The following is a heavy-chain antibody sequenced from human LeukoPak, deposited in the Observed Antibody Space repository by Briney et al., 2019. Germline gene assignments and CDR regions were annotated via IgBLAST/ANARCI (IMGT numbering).Heavy chain of an antibody. CDR2: IYPGDSDT. D-gene: IGHD6-13*01. J-gene: IGHJ5*02. V-gene: IGHV5-51*01. CDR3: ARHARYSSSWYWFDP. Sequence: GGALKISCKGSGYSFTSYWIGWVRPMPGKGLGWMGIIYPGDSDTRYSPSFQGQVTISADKSISTAYLQWSSLKASDTAMYYCARHARYSSSWYWFDPWGQGTLVTVSS. CDR1: GYSFTSYW.